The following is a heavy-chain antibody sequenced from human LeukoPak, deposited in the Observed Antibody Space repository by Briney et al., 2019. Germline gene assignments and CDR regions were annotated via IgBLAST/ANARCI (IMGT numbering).Heavy chain of an antibody. J-gene: IGHJ4*02. D-gene: IGHD1-7*01. CDR3: ARDGGNFNFDY. CDR1: GFTFTTYY. Sequence: ASVKVSCKASGFTFTTYYTHWVRQAPGQGLEWMGRFTPSGDGTIYAQKFQGRVTMTRDTSTRTDYMELSSLRSEDTALYYCARDGGNFNFDYWAREPWSPSPQ. V-gene: IGHV1-46*01. CDR2: FTPSGDGT.